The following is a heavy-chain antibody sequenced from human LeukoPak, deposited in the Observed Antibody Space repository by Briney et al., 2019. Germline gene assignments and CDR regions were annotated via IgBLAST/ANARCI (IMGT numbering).Heavy chain of an antibody. Sequence: GGSLRLSCAASGFTFSSYGMHWVRQAPGKGLEWVAVISYDGSNKYYADSVKGRFTISRDNSKNTLYLQMNSLRVEDTAVYYCARGGGSYDILTGDYKPHDYWGQGTLVTVSS. D-gene: IGHD3-9*01. V-gene: IGHV3-30*19. CDR2: ISYDGSNK. CDR3: ARGGGSYDILTGDYKPHDY. J-gene: IGHJ4*02. CDR1: GFTFSSYG.